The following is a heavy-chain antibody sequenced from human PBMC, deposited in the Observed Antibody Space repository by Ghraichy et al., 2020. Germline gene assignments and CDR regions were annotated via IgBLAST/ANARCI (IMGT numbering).Heavy chain of an antibody. CDR3: AGGLYSSGWTSGYWFDP. D-gene: IGHD6-19*01. V-gene: IGHV4-39*01. Sequence: GSLSLTCTVSGGSISSSSYYWGWIRQPPGKGLEWIGSIYYSGSTYYNPSLKSRVTISVDTSKNQFSLKLSSVTAADTAVYYCAGGLYSSGWTSGYWFDPWGQGTLVTVSS. CDR2: IYYSGST. J-gene: IGHJ5*02. CDR1: GGSISSSSYY.